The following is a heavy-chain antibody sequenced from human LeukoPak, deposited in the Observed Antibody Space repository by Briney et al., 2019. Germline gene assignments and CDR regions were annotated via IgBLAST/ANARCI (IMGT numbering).Heavy chain of an antibody. CDR3: AGEPDA. J-gene: IGHJ5*02. V-gene: IGHV4-39*07. CDR1: GDSISGSNYH. Sequence: SETLSLTCSVSGDSISGSNYHWGWIRQPPGKGLEWLGTVHHTGRAFYNPSLRGRTTVSVDTSKNEFSLKLTSVTAADTAVYYCAGEPDAWGQGILVIVSS. CDR2: VHHTGRA.